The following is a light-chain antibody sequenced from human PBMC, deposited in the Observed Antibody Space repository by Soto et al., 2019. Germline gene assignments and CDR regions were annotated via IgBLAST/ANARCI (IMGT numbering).Light chain of an antibody. V-gene: IGLV1-40*01. J-gene: IGLJ3*02. CDR2: GNS. CDR3: QSYDSSLSGWV. Sequence: QSVLTQPPSVSGAPGQRVTISCTGTSSNIGAGYDVHWYQQLPGTAPKLLIYGNSNQPSGVPDRFSGSKSGTSASLAITRLQAEDEADYYCQSYDSSLSGWVFGGGTQLTVL. CDR1: SSNIGAGYD.